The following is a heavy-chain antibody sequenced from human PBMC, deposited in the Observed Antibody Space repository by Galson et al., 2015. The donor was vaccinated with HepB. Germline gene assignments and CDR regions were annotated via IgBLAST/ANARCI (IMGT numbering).Heavy chain of an antibody. Sequence: QSGAEVKKPGESLRISCKGSGYSFTTHWISWVRQMPGKGLEWMGRIDPRDSYTKYSPSFQGHVTISADRSISTAYLQWSSLKASDTAMYYCAGHRDTGLHYDTAGSGAFDPWGQGTLVTVSS. CDR3: AGHRDTGLHYDTAGSGAFDP. V-gene: IGHV5-10-1*01. CDR1: GYSFTTHW. D-gene: IGHD3-9*01. CDR2: IDPRDSYT. J-gene: IGHJ5*02.